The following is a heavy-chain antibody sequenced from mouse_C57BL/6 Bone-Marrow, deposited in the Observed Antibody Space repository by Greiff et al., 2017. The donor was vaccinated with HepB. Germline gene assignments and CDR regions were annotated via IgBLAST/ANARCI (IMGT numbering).Heavy chain of an antibody. J-gene: IGHJ1*03. CDR1: GYTFTSYG. Sequence: VKLQQSGAELARPGASVKLSCKASGYTFTSYGISWVKQRTGQGLEWIGEIYPRSGNTYYNEKFKGKATLTADKSSSTAYMELRSLTSEDSAVYFCARSVYGSLWWYFDVWGTGTTVTVSS. CDR2: IYPRSGNT. CDR3: ARSVYGSLWWYFDV. D-gene: IGHD1-1*01. V-gene: IGHV1-81*01.